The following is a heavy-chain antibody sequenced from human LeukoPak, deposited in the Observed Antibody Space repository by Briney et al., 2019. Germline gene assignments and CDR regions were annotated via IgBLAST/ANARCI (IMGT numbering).Heavy chain of an antibody. V-gene: IGHV3-7*01. CDR3: ARGPTRANSSDY. CDR2: IKQDGSEK. CDR1: GFAFSSYW. D-gene: IGHD2/OR15-2a*01. Sequence: GGSLRLSCAASGFAFSSYWMSWVRQVPGEGLEWVAKIKQDGSEKYYVDSVKGRFTLSRDNAKNSLYLQMNSLRAEDTAVYYCARGPTRANSSDYWGQGTLVTVSS. J-gene: IGHJ4*02.